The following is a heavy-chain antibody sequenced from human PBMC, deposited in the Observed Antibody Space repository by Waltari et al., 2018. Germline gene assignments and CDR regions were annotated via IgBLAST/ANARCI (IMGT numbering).Heavy chain of an antibody. D-gene: IGHD2-15*01. CDR1: GSTFTDYH. Sequence: EVQLVQSGAGVKKPGATVQISCKASGSTFTDYHLHWVQQAPGKGLELMGRVDPADSETIYAEKFQGRVTITADTSTDTAYMELSSLRSEDTAVYYCVVGGYCSPSICPWDYWGQGTLVTVSS. J-gene: IGHJ4*02. CDR2: VDPADSET. V-gene: IGHV1-69-2*01. CDR3: VVGGYCSPSICPWDY.